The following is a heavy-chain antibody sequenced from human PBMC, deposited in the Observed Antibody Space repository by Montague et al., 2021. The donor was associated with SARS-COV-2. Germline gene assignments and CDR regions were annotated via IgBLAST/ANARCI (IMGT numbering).Heavy chain of an antibody. V-gene: IGHV3-7*01. CDR3: ARVGSSSWYFDY. Sequence: SLRLSCAASGFTFSSYWMSWVRQAPGKGLEWVANIKQDGSEKYYADSVKGRFTISRDNAKNSLYLQMNSLRAEDTAVYYCARVGSSSWYFDYWGQGTLVNVSS. CDR1: GFTFSSYW. J-gene: IGHJ4*02. D-gene: IGHD6-13*01. CDR2: IKQDGSEK.